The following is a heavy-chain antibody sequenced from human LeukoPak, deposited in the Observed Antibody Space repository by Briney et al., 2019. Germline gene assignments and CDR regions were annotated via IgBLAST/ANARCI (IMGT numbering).Heavy chain of an antibody. CDR3: VRDLKGDNYRNFDY. CDR2: INSDGSST. D-gene: IGHD2-21*01. CDR1: GFSLNKYW. J-gene: IGHJ4*02. Sequence: GGSLRLSRAASGFSLNKYWMHWVRQTPGKGLGWVSRINSDGSSTTYADSVKGRFTISRDNAKNTLYLQMNSLRAEDTAVYYCVRDLKGDNYRNFDYWGQGTLVTVSS. V-gene: IGHV3-74*01.